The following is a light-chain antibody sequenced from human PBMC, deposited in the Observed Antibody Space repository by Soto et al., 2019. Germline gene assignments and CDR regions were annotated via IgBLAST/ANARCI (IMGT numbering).Light chain of an antibody. CDR2: GAS. CDR3: QQYNNWPPLT. J-gene: IGKJ4*01. V-gene: IGKV3-15*01. Sequence: EIVMTQSPATLSVSPGERATLSCRASQSVSSNLAWYQQKPGQAPRLLIYGASTRATGIPARFSGSGSGTEFTLTISSLQSEDFAVYLCQQYNNWPPLTFGGGTKVEIK. CDR1: QSVSSN.